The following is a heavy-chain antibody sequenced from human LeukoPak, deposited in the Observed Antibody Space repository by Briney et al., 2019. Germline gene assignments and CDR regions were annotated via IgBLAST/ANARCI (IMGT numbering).Heavy chain of an antibody. CDR2: FDPEDGET. CDR3: ATDRGYYDSSGYCH. V-gene: IGHV1-24*01. D-gene: IGHD3-22*01. CDR1: GYTLTELS. J-gene: IGHJ4*02. Sequence: ASVKVSCKVSGYTLTELSMHWVRQAPGKGLEGMGGFDPEDGETIYAQKFQGRVTMTEDTSTDTAYMELSSLRSEDTAVYYCATDRGYYDSSGYCHWGQGTLVTVSS.